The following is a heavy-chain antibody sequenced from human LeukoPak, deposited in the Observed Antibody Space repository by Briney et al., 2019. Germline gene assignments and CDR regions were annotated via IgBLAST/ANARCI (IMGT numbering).Heavy chain of an antibody. V-gene: IGHV4-59*01. CDR3: AREAGRGYYYESCGFDY. CDR2: IYYSGST. Sequence: IPSETLSLTCTLSGGSISRYYGSWIRQPPGKGLEWIGYIYYSGSTNYNPSLKSRVTISVDTSKNQFSLKLSSVTAADTAVYYCAREAGRGYYYESCGFDYWGQGTLVTVSS. J-gene: IGHJ4*02. CDR1: GGSISRYY. D-gene: IGHD3-22*01.